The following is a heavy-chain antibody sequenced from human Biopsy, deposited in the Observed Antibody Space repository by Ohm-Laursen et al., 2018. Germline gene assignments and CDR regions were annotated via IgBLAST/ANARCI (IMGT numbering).Heavy chain of an antibody. CDR1: GNTFATYH. CDR3: ARAGVGSDGPDSYYYGMDV. CDR2: ISPRGATT. D-gene: IGHD5-24*01. J-gene: IGHJ6*02. Sequence: SVKVSCKSSGNTFATYHIHWGRQAPGQGHEWMGGISPRGATTSFSQKFQGRITMTRDTSTGTVYMDLNRLGSEDTAVYYGARAGVGSDGPDSYYYGMDVWGPGTTVTVSS. V-gene: IGHV1-46*01.